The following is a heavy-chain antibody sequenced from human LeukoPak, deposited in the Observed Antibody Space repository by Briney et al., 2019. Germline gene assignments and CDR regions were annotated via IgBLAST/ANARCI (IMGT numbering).Heavy chain of an antibody. CDR2: IYYTGST. CDR3: ARGASGWYWIDY. V-gene: IGHV4-59*01. D-gene: IGHD6-19*01. J-gene: IGHJ4*02. CDR1: GGSISSYN. Sequence: SETLSLTCTVSGGSISSYNWNWIRQPPGKGLEWIGNIYYTGSTNYNPSFKGRVTISVDTSKNQFSLKLSSVTAADTAVFYCARGASGWYWIDYWGLGTLVTVSP.